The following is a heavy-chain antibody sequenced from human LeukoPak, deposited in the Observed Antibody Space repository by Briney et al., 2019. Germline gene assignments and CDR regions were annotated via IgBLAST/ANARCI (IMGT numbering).Heavy chain of an antibody. CDR1: GFTFRNYW. CDR3: AGISYDSRAYYDY. V-gene: IGHV3-74*01. J-gene: IGHJ4*02. Sequence: GGSLRLSCAVSGFTFRNYWMHWVSPAPGKGLVWVSRIDSAGHTTTYADSVEGRFTISRDNAKHTLYLQMNSLRADDTAVYYAAGISYDSRAYYDYWGQGTLVTVSS. CDR2: IDSAGHTT. D-gene: IGHD3-22*01.